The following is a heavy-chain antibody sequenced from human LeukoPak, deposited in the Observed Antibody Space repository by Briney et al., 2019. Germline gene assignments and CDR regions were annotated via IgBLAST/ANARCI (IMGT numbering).Heavy chain of an antibody. CDR3: ASLDYDFWRYYYMDV. CDR1: GLTFSNYG. Sequence: GGSLRLSCAAAGLTFSNYGMHWVGQAPGKGLQWVAYIRYDGRNKYSADSVKGRFTISRDNSKNTLYLQMNSLRAEDTAVYYCASLDYDFWRYYYMDVWGQGTTVTVSS. CDR2: IRYDGRNK. V-gene: IGHV3-30*02. J-gene: IGHJ6*03. D-gene: IGHD3-3*01.